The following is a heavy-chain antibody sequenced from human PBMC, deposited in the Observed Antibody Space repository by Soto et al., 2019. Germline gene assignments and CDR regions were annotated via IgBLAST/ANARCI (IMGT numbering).Heavy chain of an antibody. D-gene: IGHD1-26*01. V-gene: IGHV1-46*01. CDR3: ASTSGGSYNAFDI. CDR2: INPSGSIT. Sequence: ASVKVSCKASGYTFISYYMHWVRQAPGQGLQWMGIINPSGSITTYAQKFQGRVTMTRDTSTSTVYMELSSLTSDDTAVYYCASTSGGSYNAFDIWGQGTMVTVSS. J-gene: IGHJ3*02. CDR1: GYTFISYY.